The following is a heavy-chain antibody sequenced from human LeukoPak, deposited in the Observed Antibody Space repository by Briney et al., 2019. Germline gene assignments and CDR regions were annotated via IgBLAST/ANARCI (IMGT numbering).Heavy chain of an antibody. CDR1: GFTFSSYG. J-gene: IGHJ3*02. CDR2: IWYDGSNK. D-gene: IGHD6-19*01. CDR3: ARGSIAVAGDAFDI. Sequence: GGSLRLSCAASGFTFSSYGMHWVRQAPGKGLEWLAVIWYDGSNKYYADTVKGRFTISRDNSKNTLYLQMNSLRAEDTAVYYCARGSIAVAGDAFDIWGQGTMVTVSS. V-gene: IGHV3-33*01.